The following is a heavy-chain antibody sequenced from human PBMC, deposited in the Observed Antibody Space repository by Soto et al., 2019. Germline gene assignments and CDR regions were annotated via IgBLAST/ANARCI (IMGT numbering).Heavy chain of an antibody. CDR1: GYTFTSYY. CDR2: INPSGGST. V-gene: IGHV1-46*01. D-gene: IGHD3-22*01. J-gene: IGHJ3*02. Sequence: GASVKVSCKASGYTFTSYYMHWVRQAPGQGLEWMGIINPSGGSTSYAQKFQGRVTMTRDTSTSTVYMELSSLRSEDTAVYYCARKYSRDSSGYSLTFDIWGQGTMVTGSS. CDR3: ARKYSRDSSGYSLTFDI.